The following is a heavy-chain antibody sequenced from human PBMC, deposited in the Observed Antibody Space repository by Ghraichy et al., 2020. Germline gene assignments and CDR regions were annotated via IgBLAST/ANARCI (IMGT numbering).Heavy chain of an antibody. J-gene: IGHJ4*02. V-gene: IGHV4-4*02. CDR2: IYHSGST. CDR1: GGSISSSNW. D-gene: IGHD3-3*01. CDR3: ARARGGYYRYFDY. Sequence: SETLSLTCAVSGGSISSSNWWSWVRQPPGKGLEWIGEIYHSGSTNYNPSLKSRVTISVDKSKNQFSLKLSSVTAADTAVYYCARARGGYYRYFDYWGQGTLVTVSS.